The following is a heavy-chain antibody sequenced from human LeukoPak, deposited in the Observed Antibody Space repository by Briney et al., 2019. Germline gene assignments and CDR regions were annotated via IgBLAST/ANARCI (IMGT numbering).Heavy chain of an antibody. CDR1: GFTFSSYA. CDR3: AKGTASDDSSGYWSNAEYFQH. D-gene: IGHD3-22*01. V-gene: IGHV3-23*01. Sequence: GGSLRLSCAASGFTFSSYAMSWVRQAPGKGLEWVSAISGSGGSTFYADSVKGRFTISRDNSKNTLYPQMNSLRAEDTAVYYCAKGTASDDSSGYWSNAEYFQHWGQGTLVTVSS. J-gene: IGHJ1*01. CDR2: ISGSGGST.